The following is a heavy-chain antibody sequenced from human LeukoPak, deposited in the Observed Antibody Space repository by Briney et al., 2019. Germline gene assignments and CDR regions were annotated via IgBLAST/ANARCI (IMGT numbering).Heavy chain of an antibody. V-gene: IGHV4-38-2*02. J-gene: IGHJ6*03. Sequence: NPSETLSLTCTVSGYSISSGYYWGWIRQPPGQGLEWIGSIYYSGSTNYNPSLKSRVTISVDTSKNQFSLKLSSVTAADTAVYYCARGGHVGYCSSTSCSIYCYYYMDVWGKGTTVTVSS. CDR3: ARGGHVGYCSSTSCSIYCYYYMDV. D-gene: IGHD2-2*01. CDR1: GYSISSGYY. CDR2: IYYSGST.